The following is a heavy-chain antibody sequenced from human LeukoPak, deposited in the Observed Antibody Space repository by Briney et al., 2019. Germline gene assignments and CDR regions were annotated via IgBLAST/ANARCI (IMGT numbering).Heavy chain of an antibody. CDR2: MNPNSGNT. V-gene: IGHV1-8*03. CDR1: GYTFTSYD. J-gene: IGHJ6*04. CDR3: ARVHRAYYDFWEGSNVGMDV. D-gene: IGHD3-3*01. Sequence: GASVKVSCKASGYTFTSYDINWVRQATGQGLEWMGWMNPNSGNTGYAQKFQGRVTITRNTSISTAYMELSSLRSEDTAVYYCARVHRAYYDFWEGSNVGMDVWGKGTTVTVSS.